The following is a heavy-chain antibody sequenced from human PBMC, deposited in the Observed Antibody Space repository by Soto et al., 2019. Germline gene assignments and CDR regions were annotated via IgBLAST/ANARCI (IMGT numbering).Heavy chain of an antibody. Sequence: GESLKISCKGSGYSFTSYWIGWVRQMPGKGLEWMGIIYPGDSDTRYSPSFQGQVTISADKSISTAYLQWSSLKASDTAMYYCALGRFKWEVHPYYYYGMDVWGQGNTVTVSS. CDR1: GYSFTSYW. CDR2: IYPGDSDT. V-gene: IGHV5-51*01. CDR3: ALGRFKWEVHPYYYYGMDV. J-gene: IGHJ6*02. D-gene: IGHD1-26*01.